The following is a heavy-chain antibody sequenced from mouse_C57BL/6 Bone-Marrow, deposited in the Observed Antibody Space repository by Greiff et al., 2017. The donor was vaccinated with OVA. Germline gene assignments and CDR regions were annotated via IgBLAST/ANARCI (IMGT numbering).Heavy chain of an antibody. D-gene: IGHD2-4*01. Sequence: QVQLQQPGAELVKPGASVKLSCKASGYTFTSYWMQWVKPRPGQGLEWIGEIDPSDSYTNYNQQFKGKATLTVDTAPSTAYMQLSSLTSEDSAVYYCARDDCDGGDYCGQGTTLTVSS. CDR2: IDPSDSYT. V-gene: IGHV1-50*01. J-gene: IGHJ2*01. CDR3: ARDDCDGGDY. CDR1: GYTFTSYW.